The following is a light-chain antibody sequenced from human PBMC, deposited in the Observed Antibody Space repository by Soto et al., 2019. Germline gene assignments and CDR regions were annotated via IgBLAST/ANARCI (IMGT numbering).Light chain of an antibody. V-gene: IGLV1-51*01. CDR2: DDN. CDR3: GSWDSSLSAYV. CDR1: SSDIGGYNF. J-gene: IGLJ1*01. Sequence: QSVLTQPPSASGSPGQSVTISCTGTSSDIGGYNFVSWYQQHPGTAPKLIIYDDNKRPSGIPDRFSGSKSGTSATLGITGFQTGDEADYYCGSWDSSLSAYVFGTGTKLTVL.